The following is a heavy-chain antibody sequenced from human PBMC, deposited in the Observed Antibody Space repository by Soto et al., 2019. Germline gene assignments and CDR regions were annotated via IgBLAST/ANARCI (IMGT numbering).Heavy chain of an antibody. D-gene: IGHD2-15*01. CDR3: ARDLGYCSGGSCYGDY. V-gene: IGHV3-48*02. J-gene: IGHJ4*02. CDR2: IRISSSTI. CDR1: GFTFSAYS. Sequence: EVQLVESGGALVQPGGSLRLSCAASGFTFSAYSMNWVRQAPGKGLEWVSYIRISSSTIYYADSVKGRFPISRDNAKNSLDRQMNSLRDEDMAVYYCARDLGYCSGGSCYGDYWGQGTLVTVSS.